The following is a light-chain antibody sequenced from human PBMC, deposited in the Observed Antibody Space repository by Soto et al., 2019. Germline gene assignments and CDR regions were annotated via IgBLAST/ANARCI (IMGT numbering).Light chain of an antibody. CDR3: QQYGSSPTWT. J-gene: IGKJ1*01. V-gene: IGKV3-20*01. Sequence: ELVWTQSPGTQSLSPGEGATISRRASQSVSSSYLAWYQQKPCQAHRLLIYGASRRATGIPDRFSGSGSGTDFTLTISRLEPEDLAVYYCQQYGSSPTWTFGQGTKLDIK. CDR2: GAS. CDR1: QSVSSSY.